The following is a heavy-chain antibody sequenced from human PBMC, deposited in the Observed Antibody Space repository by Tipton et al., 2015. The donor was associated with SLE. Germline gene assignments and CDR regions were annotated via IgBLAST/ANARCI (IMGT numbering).Heavy chain of an antibody. CDR3: AKDCRHGGSYCSAFDI. D-gene: IGHD1-26*01. V-gene: IGHV3-23*01. J-gene: IGHJ3*02. CDR1: GFTFSSYA. Sequence: SLRLSCAASGFTFSSYAMSWVRQAPGKGLEWVSAISGSGGSTYYADSVKGRFTISRDNSKNTLYLQMNSLRAEDTAVYYCAKDCRHGGSYCSAFDIWGQGTMVTVSS. CDR2: ISGSGGST.